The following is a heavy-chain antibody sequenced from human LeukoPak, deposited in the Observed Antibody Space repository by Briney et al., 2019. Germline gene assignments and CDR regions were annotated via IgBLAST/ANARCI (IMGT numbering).Heavy chain of an antibody. Sequence: GGSLRLSCAASGFTVSSNYMSWVRQAPGKGLEWVSVIYSGGSTYYADSVKGRFTISRHNSKNTLYLQMNSLRAEDTATYYCAKASTRDSGYYFDSWGQGTLVTVSS. CDR3: AKASTRDSGYYFDS. CDR2: IYSGGST. CDR1: GFTVSSNY. J-gene: IGHJ4*02. D-gene: IGHD3-22*01. V-gene: IGHV3-53*01.